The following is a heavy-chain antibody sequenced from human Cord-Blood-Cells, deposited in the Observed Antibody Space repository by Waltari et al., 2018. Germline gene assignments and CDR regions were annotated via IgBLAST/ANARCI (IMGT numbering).Heavy chain of an antibody. J-gene: IGHJ5*02. V-gene: IGHV1-2*02. D-gene: IGHD6-19*01. CDR2: INPNSGGT. Sequence: HVQLVQSEAEVKKPGASVKVSCKASGYTFTAYVVHWVRQAPGQGLEWMGWINPNSGGTNYAQKFQGRVTMTRDTSISTAYMELSRLRSDDTAVYYCARDSSGWYWFDPWGQGTLVTVSS. CDR3: ARDSSGWYWFDP. CDR1: GYTFTAYV.